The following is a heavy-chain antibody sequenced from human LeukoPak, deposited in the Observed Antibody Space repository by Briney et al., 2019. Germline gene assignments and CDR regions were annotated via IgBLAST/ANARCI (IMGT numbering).Heavy chain of an antibody. Sequence: GGSLRLSCAASGFTFSDYYMSWIRQAPGKGLEWVSYISSSGSTIYYADSVKGRFTISRDNSKNTLYLQMNSLRAEDTAVYYCAKDMGLYGSGSYYNVWGQGTLVTVSS. CDR2: ISSSGSTI. D-gene: IGHD3-10*01. CDR1: GFTFSDYY. CDR3: AKDMGLYGSGSYYNV. J-gene: IGHJ4*02. V-gene: IGHV3-11*04.